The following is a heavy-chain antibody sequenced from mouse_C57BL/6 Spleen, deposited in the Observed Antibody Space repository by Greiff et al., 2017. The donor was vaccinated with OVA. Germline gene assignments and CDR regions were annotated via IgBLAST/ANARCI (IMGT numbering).Heavy chain of an antibody. CDR2: IHPNSGST. D-gene: IGHD1-1*01. CDR1: GYTFTSYW. Sequence: QVQLQQPGAELVKPGASVKLSCKASGYTFTSYWMHWVKQRPGQGLEWIGMIHPNSGSTNYNEKFKSKATLPVDKSSSTAYMQLSSLTSEDSAVYDCARASSRGSIDYWGQGTTLTVSS. CDR3: ARASSRGSIDY. J-gene: IGHJ2*01. V-gene: IGHV1-64*01.